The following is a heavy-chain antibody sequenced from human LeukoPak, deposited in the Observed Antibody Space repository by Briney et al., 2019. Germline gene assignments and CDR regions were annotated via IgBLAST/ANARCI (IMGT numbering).Heavy chain of an antibody. V-gene: IGHV4-39*07. Sequence: SETLSLTCTVSGGSISSSSYYWAWIRQPPGKELKWIGSIFYSGSTNYNPSLKSRVTMSVDTSKSQFSLKLSSVTAADTAVYYCARDRYYYGSGSYYFDYWGQGTLVTVSS. J-gene: IGHJ4*02. CDR1: GGSISSSSYY. CDR3: ARDRYYYGSGSYYFDY. CDR2: IFYSGST. D-gene: IGHD3-10*01.